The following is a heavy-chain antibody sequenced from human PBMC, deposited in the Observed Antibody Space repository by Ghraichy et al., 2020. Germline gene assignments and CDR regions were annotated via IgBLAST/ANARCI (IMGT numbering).Heavy chain of an antibody. CDR2: IYYSGST. CDR3: ARDPYDILTGYPTNGMDV. V-gene: IGHV4-59*01. J-gene: IGHJ6*02. Sequence: SETLSLTCTVSGGSISSYYWSWIRQPPGKGLEWIGYIYYSGSTNYNPSLKSRVTISVDTSKNQFSLKLSSVTAADTAVYYCARDPYDILTGYPTNGMDVWSRGTEANVSS. D-gene: IGHD3-9*01. CDR1: GGSISSYY.